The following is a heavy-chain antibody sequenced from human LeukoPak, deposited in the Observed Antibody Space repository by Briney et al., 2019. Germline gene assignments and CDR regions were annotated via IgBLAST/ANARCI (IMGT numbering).Heavy chain of an antibody. Sequence: GGSLRPSCAALGFTFSSYAMHWVSQAPGKGLEWVAVISYDGSNKYYADSVKGRFTISRDNSENTLYLQMNSLRAEDTAVYYCARSLVGAMDYWGQGTLVTVSS. CDR2: ISYDGSNK. D-gene: IGHD1-26*01. J-gene: IGHJ4*02. V-gene: IGHV3-30-3*01. CDR3: ARSLVGAMDY. CDR1: GFTFSSYA.